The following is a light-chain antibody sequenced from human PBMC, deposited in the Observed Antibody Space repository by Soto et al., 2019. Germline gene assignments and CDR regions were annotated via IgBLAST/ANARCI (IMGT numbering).Light chain of an antibody. CDR2: GAS. Sequence: PVERATLSCRASQSVDKYLVWYQQKPGQAPRLRISGASSRATGIPERFRGSGSGPDFTLTISRLEPEDFALYYCQHHAHSSPITFDQGTRLEIK. CDR3: QHHAHSSPIT. CDR1: QSVDKY. J-gene: IGKJ5*01. V-gene: IGKV3-20*01.